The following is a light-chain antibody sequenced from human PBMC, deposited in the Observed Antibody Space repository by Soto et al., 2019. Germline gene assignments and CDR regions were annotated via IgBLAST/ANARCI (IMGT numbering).Light chain of an antibody. V-gene: IGLV2-14*01. Sequence: QSALTQPASVSGSPGQSINISCTGTSSDVGGYNYVSWYQQHPGKAPKFMIYEVSNRPSGVSNRFSGSKSGNTASLTISGLQAEDEAAYYCSSYTSSSTPWVFGGGTKRTVL. CDR2: EVS. J-gene: IGLJ3*02. CDR1: SSDVGGYNY. CDR3: SSYTSSSTPWV.